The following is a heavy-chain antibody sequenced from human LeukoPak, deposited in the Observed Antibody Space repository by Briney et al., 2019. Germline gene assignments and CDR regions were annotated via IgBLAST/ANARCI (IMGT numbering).Heavy chain of an antibody. CDR2: ISSSSSYI. D-gene: IGHD2-2*01. V-gene: IGHV3-21*01. CDR3: ARDAGDIVVVPAATRPNDY. Sequence: GGSLRLSCAASGFTFSSYSMNWVRQAPGKGLEWVSSISSSSSYIYYADSVKGRFTISRDNAKNSLYLQMNSLRAEDAAVHYCARDAGDIVVVPAATRPNDYWGQGTLVTVSP. J-gene: IGHJ4*02. CDR1: GFTFSSYS.